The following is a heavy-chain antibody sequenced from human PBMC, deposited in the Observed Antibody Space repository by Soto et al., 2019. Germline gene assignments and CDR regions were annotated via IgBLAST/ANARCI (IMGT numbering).Heavy chain of an antibody. CDR3: VTDYYDSRGYYYDPDV. J-gene: IGHJ3*01. D-gene: IGHD3-22*01. V-gene: IGHV3-74*01. CDR1: GFTFSSYW. CDR2: IKSDGSST. Sequence: GVLRLSCAASGFTFSSYWMHWVRQAPGKGLVWVSGIKSDGSSTSYADSVKGRFTISRDNAKNTLYLQMSSLRDEDTAVYYCVTDYYDSRGYYYDPDVWGQGTMVTVSS.